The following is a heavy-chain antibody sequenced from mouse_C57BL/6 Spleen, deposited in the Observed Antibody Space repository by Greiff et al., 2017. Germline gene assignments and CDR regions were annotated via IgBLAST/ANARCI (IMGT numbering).Heavy chain of an antibody. CDR2: ILPGSGST. CDR1: GYTFTGYW. Sequence: QVQLQQSGAELMKPGASVKLSCKATGYTFTGYWIEWVKQRPGHGLEWIGEILPGSGSTNSNEKFKGKATFTADTSSNTAYMQLSSLTTEDSAIYYCARRGYQGFAYWGQGTLVTVSA. CDR3: ARRGYQGFAY. V-gene: IGHV1-9*01. D-gene: IGHD2-2*01. J-gene: IGHJ3*01.